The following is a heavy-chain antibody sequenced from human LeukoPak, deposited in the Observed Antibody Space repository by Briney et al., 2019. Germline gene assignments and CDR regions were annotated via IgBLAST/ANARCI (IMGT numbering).Heavy chain of an antibody. V-gene: IGHV4-34*01. CDR1: GGSFSFYY. CDR3: ARRAQGLDF. CDR2: INHSGST. J-gene: IGHJ4*02. Sequence: PSETLSLTCAVNGGSFSFYYWTWIRQPPGKDLEWIGEINHSGSTNFNPSLKSRVIISVDTPKSQFSLKLSSVTAADTAVYYCARRAQGLDFWDQGALVTVSS.